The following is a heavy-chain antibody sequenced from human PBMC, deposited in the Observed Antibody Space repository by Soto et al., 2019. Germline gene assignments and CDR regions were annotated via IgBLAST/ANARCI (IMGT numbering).Heavy chain of an antibody. J-gene: IGHJ5*02. CDR2: IIPIFGTA. Sequence: ASVKVSCKASGGTFSSYAISWVRQAPGQGLEWMGGIIPIFGTANYAQKFQGRVTITADESTSTAYMELCSLRSEDTAVYYCARAVGMVAAKNWFDPWGQGTLVTVSS. D-gene: IGHD2-15*01. V-gene: IGHV1-69*13. CDR3: ARAVGMVAAKNWFDP. CDR1: GGTFSSYA.